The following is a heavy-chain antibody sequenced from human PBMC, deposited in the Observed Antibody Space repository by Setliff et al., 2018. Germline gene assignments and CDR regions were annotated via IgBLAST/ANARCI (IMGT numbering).Heavy chain of an antibody. Sequence: GGSLRLSCAASALTFSSYWMNWVRQAPGKGLEWVSTIYSGDRNTFYTDSVKGRFTIFRDGSKNILYLQMNSLRAEDTALYFCAKQKNTGYGQPVDSWGQGVQVTVSS. J-gene: IGHJ4*02. V-gene: IGHV3-23*03. CDR2: IYSGDRNT. D-gene: IGHD5-12*01. CDR1: ALTFSSYW. CDR3: AKQKNTGYGQPVDS.